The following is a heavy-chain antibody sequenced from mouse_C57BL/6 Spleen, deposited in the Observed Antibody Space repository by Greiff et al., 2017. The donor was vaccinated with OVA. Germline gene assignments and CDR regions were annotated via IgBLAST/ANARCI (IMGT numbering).Heavy chain of an antibody. CDR3: ARGLRGYFDV. CDR1: GYNFTSYW. J-gene: IGHJ1*03. CDR2: IHPNSGST. Sequence: QVQLQQPGAELVKPGASVKLSCKASGYNFTSYWMHWVKQRPGQGLEWIGMIHPNSGSTKYNEKFKSKATLTVDKSSSTAYMQLSSLTSEDSAFYYCARGLRGYFDVWGTGTTVTVSS. V-gene: IGHV1-64*01.